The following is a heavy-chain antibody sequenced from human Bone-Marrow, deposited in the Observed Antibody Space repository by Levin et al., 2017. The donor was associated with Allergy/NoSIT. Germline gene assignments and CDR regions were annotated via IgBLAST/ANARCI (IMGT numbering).Heavy chain of an antibody. J-gene: IGHJ3*02. Sequence: QSGGSLRLSCAASGFTFSAYAMSWVRQAPGKGLEWVAAISGGGRNTFYTDSVKGRFTVSRDSSTSTMFLQMHNLRAEDTAVYYCARDRGFELLWFGDQDAFNIWGQGTRVTVSS. D-gene: IGHD3-10*01. CDR3: ARDRGFELLWFGDQDAFNI. CDR1: GFTFSAYA. CDR2: ISGGGRNT. V-gene: IGHV3-23*01.